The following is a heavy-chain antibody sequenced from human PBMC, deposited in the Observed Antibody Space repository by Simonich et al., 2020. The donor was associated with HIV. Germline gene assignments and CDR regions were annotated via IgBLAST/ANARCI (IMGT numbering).Heavy chain of an antibody. CDR2: RNPSRGAT. J-gene: IGHJ3*02. D-gene: IGHD1-1*01. Sequence: QVQLVQSGAVVKKPGASVKVSCKASGYTFTDYYKHWVRQAPGQGLGWIGWRNPSRGATEYGQKFQGRVTMTRDTSISSAYMELSRARSEDTAVYYCAREGTQLEDAFDIWGQGTQVTVSS. V-gene: IGHV1-2*02. CDR3: AREGTQLEDAFDI. CDR1: GYTFTDYY.